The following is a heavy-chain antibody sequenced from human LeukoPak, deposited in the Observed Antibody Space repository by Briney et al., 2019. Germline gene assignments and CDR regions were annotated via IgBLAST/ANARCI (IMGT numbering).Heavy chain of an antibody. Sequence: SETLSLTCTVSGGSISSSSYYWGWIRQPPGKGLEWIGYIYYSGSTYYNPSLKSRVTISVDTSKNQFSLKLSSVTAADTAVYYCARDNGYCSSTSCYPAFDIWGQGTMVTVSS. D-gene: IGHD2-2*01. J-gene: IGHJ3*02. CDR2: IYYSGST. CDR3: ARDNGYCSSTSCYPAFDI. V-gene: IGHV4-30-4*08. CDR1: GGSISSSSYY.